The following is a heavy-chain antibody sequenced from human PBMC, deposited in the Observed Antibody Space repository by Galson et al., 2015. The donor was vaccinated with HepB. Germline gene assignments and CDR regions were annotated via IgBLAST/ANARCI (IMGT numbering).Heavy chain of an antibody. D-gene: IGHD1-26*01. Sequence: SLRLSCAASTFIFSTYSMNWVRQAPGKGLEWVSYISSSSTTIYYADSVKGRFTISRDNSKNTLYLLMNSLRTEDTAVYYCARDSGSGSYYYYYGMDVWGQGTTVTVSS. CDR3: ARDSGSGSYYYYYGMDV. J-gene: IGHJ6*02. CDR1: TFIFSTYS. CDR2: ISSSSTTI. V-gene: IGHV3-48*01.